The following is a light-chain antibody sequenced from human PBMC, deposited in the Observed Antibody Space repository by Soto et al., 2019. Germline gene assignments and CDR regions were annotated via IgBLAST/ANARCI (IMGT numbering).Light chain of an antibody. CDR3: ASFTTTSTRV. V-gene: IGLV2-14*01. CDR2: EVN. CDR1: SSDIGTYNY. J-gene: IGLJ1*01. Sequence: SVLTQPAAVSGSPGQSITVSCTGTSSDIGTYNYVSWYQQHPGKAPKVIIYEVNNRPSGVSNRFSGSKSGNTASLTISGLQAEDEADYYCASFTTTSTRVFGTALKVTV.